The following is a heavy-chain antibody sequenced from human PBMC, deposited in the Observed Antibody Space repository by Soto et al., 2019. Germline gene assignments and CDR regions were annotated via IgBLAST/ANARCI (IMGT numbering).Heavy chain of an antibody. J-gene: IGHJ4*02. V-gene: IGHV3-30-3*01. CDR3: ARDRPSPYCSSTSCSSYFDY. CDR2: ISYDGSNK. D-gene: IGHD2-2*01. Sequence: GGSLRLSCAASGFTFSTYAMQWVRQAPGKGLGWVAVISYDGSNKYYADSVKGRFTISRDNSKNTLYLQMNSLRAEDTAGYYCARDRPSPYCSSTSCSSYFDYWGQGTLVTVSS. CDR1: GFTFSTYA.